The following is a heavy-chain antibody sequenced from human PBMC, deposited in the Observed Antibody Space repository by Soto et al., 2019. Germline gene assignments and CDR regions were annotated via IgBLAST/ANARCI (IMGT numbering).Heavy chain of an antibody. J-gene: IGHJ6*02. V-gene: IGHV4-34*01. D-gene: IGHD1-26*01. CDR3: ARDGVGATRYYYYAMDV. Sequence: SETLSLTCAVSGGSFSGYYWSWVRQPPGKGLEWIGEINHSGSTNYNPSLKSRVTISVDTSKNQFSLKLSSVTAADTAVYYCARDGVGATRYYYYAMDVSGQRSTVPVSS. CDR1: GGSFSGYY. CDR2: INHSGST.